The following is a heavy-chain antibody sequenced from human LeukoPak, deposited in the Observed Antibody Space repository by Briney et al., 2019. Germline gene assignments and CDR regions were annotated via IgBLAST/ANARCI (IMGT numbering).Heavy chain of an antibody. D-gene: IGHD1-26*01. CDR1: GGSISSSSYY. CDR3: ASLRWELPLSWLDP. V-gene: IGHV4-39*01. J-gene: IGHJ5*02. CDR2: IYYSGST. Sequence: SETLSLTCTVSGGSISSSSYYWGWIRQPPGKGLEWIGSIYYSGSTYYNPSLKSRVTISVDTSKNQFSLKLSSVTAADTAVYYCASLRWELPLSWLDPWGQGTLVTVSS.